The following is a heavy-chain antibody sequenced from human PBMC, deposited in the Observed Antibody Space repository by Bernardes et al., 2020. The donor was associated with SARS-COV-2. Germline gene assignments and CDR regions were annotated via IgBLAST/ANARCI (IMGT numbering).Heavy chain of an antibody. CDR2: IFHSGTT. J-gene: IGHJ6*02. CDR1: GGSIRSSDYY. Sequence: SETLSLTCTVSGGSIRSSDYYWVWIRQPPGKDLEWIRTIFHSGTTYSNPSLKSRVTMSVDTSKNQFSLRLSSVTAADTAVYYCARQEIHALGYFNGMHVWGQGTTVTVSS. V-gene: IGHV4-39*01. CDR3: ARQEIHALGYFNGMHV.